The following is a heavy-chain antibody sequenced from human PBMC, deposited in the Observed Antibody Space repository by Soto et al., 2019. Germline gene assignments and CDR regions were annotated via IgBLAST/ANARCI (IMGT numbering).Heavy chain of an antibody. CDR2: IWYDGSNK. J-gene: IGHJ6*02. D-gene: IGHD3-9*01. CDR1: GFTFSSYG. V-gene: IGHV3-33*01. Sequence: PGGSLRLSCAASGFTFSSYGMHWVRQAPGKGLEWVAVIWYDGSNKYYADSVKGRFTISRDNSKNTLYLQMNSLRAEDTAVYYCARDRELRYFDWLSPSYGMDVWGQGTTVTVSS. CDR3: ARDRELRYFDWLSPSYGMDV.